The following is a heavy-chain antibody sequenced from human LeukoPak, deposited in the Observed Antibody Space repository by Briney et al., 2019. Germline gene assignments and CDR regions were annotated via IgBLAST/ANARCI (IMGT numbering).Heavy chain of an antibody. Sequence: GGSLRLSCEPSEFTFRRYAMSWIRQAPGGGLEWVSTLSGSGTDTSYADSVKGRFTTSRDHFKDTLYLQMDNLRADDTAVYYCAKHLGSDSFLLYYMDVWGKGTSVIVSS. J-gene: IGHJ6*03. D-gene: IGHD6-25*01. V-gene: IGHV3-23*01. CDR3: AKHLGSDSFLLYYMDV. CDR2: LSGSGTDT. CDR1: EFTFRRYA.